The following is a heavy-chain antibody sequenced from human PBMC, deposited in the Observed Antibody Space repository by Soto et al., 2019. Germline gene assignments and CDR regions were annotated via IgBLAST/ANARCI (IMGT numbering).Heavy chain of an antibody. J-gene: IGHJ4*02. D-gene: IGHD1-20*01. Sequence: SETLSLTCAVSSGSISSSNWWSWVRQPPGKGLEWIGEIYHSGSTNYNPSLKSRVTISVDKSKNQFSLKLSSVTAADTAVYYCARGGEGLLNIRITGTPFPYFDYWGQGTLVTVSS. CDR2: IYHSGST. CDR3: ARGGEGLLNIRITGTPFPYFDY. V-gene: IGHV4-4*02. CDR1: SGSISSSNW.